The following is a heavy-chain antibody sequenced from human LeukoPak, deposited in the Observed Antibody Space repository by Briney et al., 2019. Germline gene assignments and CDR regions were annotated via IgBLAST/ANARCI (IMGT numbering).Heavy chain of an antibody. CDR1: GYSFTGYY. CDR2: TNPNSGGT. Sequence: ASVKVSCKASGYSFTGYYMHWVRQAPGQGLEWMGRTNPNSGGTNYAQKFQGRVTMTRDTSICTDYMELSGLRSDDTAVYYCASGGGSFGDVWGQGTMVTVSS. V-gene: IGHV1-2*06. CDR3: ASGGGSFGDV. J-gene: IGHJ3*01. D-gene: IGHD2-15*01.